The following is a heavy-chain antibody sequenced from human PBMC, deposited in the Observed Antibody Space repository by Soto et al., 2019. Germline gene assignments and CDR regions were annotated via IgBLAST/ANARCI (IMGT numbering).Heavy chain of an antibody. CDR3: GRDHNPSSWGYYYMDV. Sequence: ASVKVSWKASGYTFTSYYMHWVRQAPGQGLEWMGIINPSGGSTSYAQKFQGRVTMTRDTSTSTVYMELSSLRSEDTAVYYCGRDHNPSSWGYYYMDVWGKGTTVTVSS. D-gene: IGHD6-13*01. V-gene: IGHV1-46*03. J-gene: IGHJ6*03. CDR1: GYTFTSYY. CDR2: INPSGGST.